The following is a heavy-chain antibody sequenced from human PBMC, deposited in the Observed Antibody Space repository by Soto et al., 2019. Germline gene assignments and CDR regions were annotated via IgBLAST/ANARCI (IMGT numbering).Heavy chain of an antibody. CDR3: ARAQPSSGWYSFRFDP. CDR2: INAGNGNT. V-gene: IGHV1-3*01. CDR1: GYTFTSYA. J-gene: IGHJ5*02. D-gene: IGHD6-19*01. Sequence: ASVKVSCKASGYTFTSYAMHWVRQAPGQRLEWMGWINAGNGNTKYSQKFQGRVTITRDTSASTAYMELSSLRSEDTAVYYCARAQPSSGWYSFRFDPWGQGXLVTVYS.